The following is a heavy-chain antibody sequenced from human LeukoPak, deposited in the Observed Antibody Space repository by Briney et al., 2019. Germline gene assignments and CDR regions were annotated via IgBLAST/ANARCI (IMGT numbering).Heavy chain of an antibody. V-gene: IGHV4-34*01. D-gene: IGHD2-15*01. CDR2: INHSGST. J-gene: IGHJ4*02. CDR1: GGSFSGYY. Sequence: SETLSLTCAVHGGSFSGYYWSWIRQPPGKGLEWIGEINHSGSTNYNPSLKSRVTISVDTSKNQFSLKLSSVTAADTAVYYCARAHCSGGSCHYFDYWGQGTLVTVSS. CDR3: ARAHCSGGSCHYFDY.